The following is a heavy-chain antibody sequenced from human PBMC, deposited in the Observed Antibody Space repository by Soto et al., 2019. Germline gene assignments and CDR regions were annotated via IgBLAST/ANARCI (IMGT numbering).Heavy chain of an antibody. D-gene: IGHD2-8*01. CDR2: LYYGGAT. CDR3: ARTFPPMGLFGY. V-gene: IGHV4-30-2*01. J-gene: IGHJ4*02. CDR1: GGSINSGGYS. Sequence: SETLSLTDAVSGGSINSGGYSWSWIRQPPGKGLEWIDYLYYGGATYSKPSLKSRVSTSVYCSNNQFTLKLNSVTAADTAAYSCARTFPPMGLFGYWGPGPLVTVSS.